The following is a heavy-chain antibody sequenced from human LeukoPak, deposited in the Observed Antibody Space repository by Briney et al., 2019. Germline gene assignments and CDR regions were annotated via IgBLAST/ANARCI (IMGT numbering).Heavy chain of an antibody. CDR1: GFAFSSYA. D-gene: IGHD4-11*01. CDR3: AKGQYYYVIDV. J-gene: IGHJ6*02. Sequence: GGSLRLSCAASGFAFSSYAMTWVRQAPGKGLEWISAVSDSGSTTYYVDSVKGRFTISRDNSKNTLYLQMNSLRAEDTAVYYCAKGQYYYVIDVWGQGTTVTVSS. CDR2: VSDSGSTT. V-gene: IGHV3-23*01.